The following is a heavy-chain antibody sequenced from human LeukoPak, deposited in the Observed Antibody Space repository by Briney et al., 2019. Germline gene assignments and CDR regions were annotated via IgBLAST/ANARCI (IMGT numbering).Heavy chain of an antibody. CDR2: INHSGST. CDR1: GGSFSGYY. D-gene: IGHD3-16*01. V-gene: IGHV4-34*01. J-gene: IGHJ4*02. Sequence: PSETLSLTCAVYGGSFSGYYCSWIRQPPGKGLEWIGEINHSGSTNYNPSLKSRVTISVDTSKNQFSLKLSSVTAADTAVYYCARIGGYAGFKVWGQGTPVTVSS. CDR3: ARIGGYAGFKV.